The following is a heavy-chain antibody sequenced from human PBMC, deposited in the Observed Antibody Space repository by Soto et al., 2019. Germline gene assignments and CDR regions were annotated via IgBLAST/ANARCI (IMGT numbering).Heavy chain of an antibody. CDR2: ISGSGGST. CDR1: GFTFSSYA. CDR3: AKSVRLLRYFDWLQTDYYYYYGMDV. Sequence: GGSLRLSCAASGFTFSSYAMSWVRQAPGKGLEWVSAISGSGGSTYYADSVKGRFTISRDNSKNTLYLQMNSLRAEDTAVYYCAKSVRLLRYFDWLQTDYYYYYGMDVWGQGTTVTVSS. V-gene: IGHV3-23*01. J-gene: IGHJ6*02. D-gene: IGHD3-9*01.